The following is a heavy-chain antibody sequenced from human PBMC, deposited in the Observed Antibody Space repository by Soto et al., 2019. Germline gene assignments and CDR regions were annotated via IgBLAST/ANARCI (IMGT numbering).Heavy chain of an antibody. CDR3: AREDGMDV. V-gene: IGHV1-18*01. Sequence: QVQLVQSGAEVKKPGASVNVSCKASGYSFHTYAISWVRQAPGQGLEWVGWISGYNGNTNYAQKFXGXVXXTTDTSTKTAFMELRSLTGDDTAVYYCAREDGMDVWGQGTPVTVSS. CDR2: ISGYNGNT. J-gene: IGHJ6*02. CDR1: GYSFHTYA.